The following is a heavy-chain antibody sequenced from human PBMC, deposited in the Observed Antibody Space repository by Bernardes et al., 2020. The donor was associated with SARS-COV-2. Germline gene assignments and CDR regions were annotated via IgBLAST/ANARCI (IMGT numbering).Heavy chain of an antibody. CDR1: GFTVSSNY. D-gene: IGHD4-17*01. V-gene: IGHV3-66*02. CDR2: IYSGGST. CDR3: AREVTVTTDNWFDP. J-gene: IGHJ5*02. Sequence: GGSLRLSCAASGFTVSSNYMSWVRQAPGKGLEWVSVIYSGGSTYYADSVKGRFTISRDNSKNTLYLQMNSLRAEDTAVYYCAREVTVTTDNWFDPWGQGTLVTVSS.